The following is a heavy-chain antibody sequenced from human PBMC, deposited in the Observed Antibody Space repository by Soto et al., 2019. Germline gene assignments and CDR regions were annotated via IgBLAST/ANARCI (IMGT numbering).Heavy chain of an antibody. J-gene: IGHJ6*02. D-gene: IGHD2-2*02. CDR1: GFTFSSYS. CDR3: ARVHLYCSSTSCYMDYYGMDV. CDR2: ISSRSSYI. Sequence: GGSLRLSCAASGFTFSSYSMNWVRQAPGKGLEWVSSISSRSSYIYYGDSVKGRFTISRDNAKNSLYLQMNSLRAEDTAVYYCARVHLYCSSTSCYMDYYGMDVWGQGTTVTVSS. V-gene: IGHV3-21*01.